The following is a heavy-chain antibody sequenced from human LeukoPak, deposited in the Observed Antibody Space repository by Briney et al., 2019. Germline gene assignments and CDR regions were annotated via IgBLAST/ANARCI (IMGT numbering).Heavy chain of an antibody. V-gene: IGHV1-8*01. D-gene: IGHD3-10*01. CDR1: GYTFTNYD. J-gene: IGHJ4*02. Sequence: ASVKVSRKASGYTFTNYDINWVRQATGQGLEWMGWMNPNSGNTGYAQKFQGRVTMTRNTSISTAYMELSSLRSEDTAVYYCARWTWFGELLDYWGQGTLVTVSS. CDR2: MNPNSGNT. CDR3: ARWTWFGELLDY.